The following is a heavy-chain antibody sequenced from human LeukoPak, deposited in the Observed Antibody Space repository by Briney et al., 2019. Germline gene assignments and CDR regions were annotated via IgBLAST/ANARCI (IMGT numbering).Heavy chain of an antibody. V-gene: IGHV3-7*01. CDR2: IKQDGSEK. CDR3: ARGKYDSSGYPLLGFDY. CDR1: GLTFNNYW. J-gene: IGHJ4*02. D-gene: IGHD3-22*01. Sequence: GGSLRLSCAASGLTFNNYWMNWVRQAPGKGLEWVANIKQDGSEKKYVDSVKGRFTISRDNAKKSLYLQMNSLRAEDTAVYYCARGKYDSSGYPLLGFDYWGQGTLVTVSS.